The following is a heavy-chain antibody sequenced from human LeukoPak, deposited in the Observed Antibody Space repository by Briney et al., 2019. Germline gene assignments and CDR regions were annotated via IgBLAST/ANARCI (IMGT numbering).Heavy chain of an antibody. D-gene: IGHD6-19*01. V-gene: IGHV3-23*01. CDR3: ARATKYSSGLCDY. CDR1: GFTFSSYG. CDR2: ISGSGGST. J-gene: IGHJ4*02. Sequence: PGGSLRLSCAASGFTFSSYGMSWVRQAPGKGLEWVSAISGSGGSTYYADSVKGRFTISRDNAKNSLYLQMNSLRAEDTAVYYCARATKYSSGLCDYWGQGTLVTVSS.